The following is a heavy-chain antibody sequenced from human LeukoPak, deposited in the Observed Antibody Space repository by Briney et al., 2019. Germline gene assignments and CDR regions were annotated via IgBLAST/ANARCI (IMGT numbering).Heavy chain of an antibody. J-gene: IGHJ4*02. Sequence: ASVKVSCKVSGYTLTELPMHWVRQAPGKGLEWMGGFDPEDGETIYAQKFQGRVTMTEDTSTDTAYMELSSLRSEDTAVYYCATVLPTELAFDYWGQGTLVTVSS. D-gene: IGHD6-13*01. CDR1: GYTLTELP. CDR3: ATVLPTELAFDY. V-gene: IGHV1-24*01. CDR2: FDPEDGET.